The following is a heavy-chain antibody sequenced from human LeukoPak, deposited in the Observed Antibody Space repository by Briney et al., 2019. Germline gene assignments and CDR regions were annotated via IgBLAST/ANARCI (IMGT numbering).Heavy chain of an antibody. CDR3: ARGLSYRRWYFDY. V-gene: IGHV4-34*01. D-gene: IGHD2/OR15-2a*01. CDR1: GGSFSGYY. Sequence: PSETLPLTCAVYGGSFSGYYWSWIRQPPGKGLEWIGEINHSGSTNYNPSLKSRVTISVDTSKNQFSLKLSSVTAADTAVYYCARGLSYRRWYFDYWGQGTLVTVSS. CDR2: INHSGST. J-gene: IGHJ4*02.